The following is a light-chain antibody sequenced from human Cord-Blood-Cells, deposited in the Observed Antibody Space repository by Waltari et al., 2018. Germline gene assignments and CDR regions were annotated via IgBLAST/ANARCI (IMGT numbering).Light chain of an antibody. Sequence: NFMLTQPHSVSESPGKTVTISCTRSSGSIASNYVQWYQQRPGSSPTTVIYADNQRTSGVPDLFSGSIDSSPNSASHTISGLKTEDEADYYCQSYDSSNHYVFGTGTKVPVL. CDR3: QSYDSSNHYV. V-gene: IGLV6-57*01. CDR2: ADN. CDR1: SGSIASNY. J-gene: IGLJ1*01.